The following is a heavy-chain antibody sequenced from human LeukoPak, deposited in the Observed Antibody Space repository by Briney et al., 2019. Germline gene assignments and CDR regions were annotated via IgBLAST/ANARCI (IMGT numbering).Heavy chain of an antibody. J-gene: IGHJ5*02. CDR1: AFTLGNYQ. V-gene: IGHV3-11*01. CDR2: ITGSGYTM. Sequence: GPSLRNSNAGSAFTLGNYQMRGIGQALGKGLEWVSHITGSGYTMSYADSVKGRFTISRDNAKNSLFLHVNSLRAEDTAVYDCAREGRPGAFDPWGQGTLVTVSS. D-gene: IGHD3-10*01. CDR3: AREGRPGAFDP.